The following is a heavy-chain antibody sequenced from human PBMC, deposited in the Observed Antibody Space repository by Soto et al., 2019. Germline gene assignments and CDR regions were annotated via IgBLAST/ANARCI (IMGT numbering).Heavy chain of an antibody. J-gene: IGHJ4*02. CDR2: ISYDGSNK. CDR3: AKDSHYYGSGSYYKGAPFFDY. V-gene: IGHV3-30*18. CDR1: GFTFSSYG. Sequence: QVQLVESGGGVVQPGRSLRLSCAASGFTFSSYGMHWVRQAPGKGLEWVAVISYDGSNKYYADSVKGRFTISRDNSKNTLYLQMNSLRAEDTAVYYCAKDSHYYGSGSYYKGAPFFDYWGQGTLVTVSS. D-gene: IGHD3-10*01.